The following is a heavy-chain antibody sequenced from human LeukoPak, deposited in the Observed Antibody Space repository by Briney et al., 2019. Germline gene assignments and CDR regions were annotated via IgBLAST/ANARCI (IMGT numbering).Heavy chain of an antibody. Sequence: SETLSLTCTVSGGSISSYYWSWIRQPPGKGLEWIGYIYCSGSTDYNPSLKSRVTISVDTSKNQFSLKLSSVTAADTAVYYCARGTLWFGESAFDIWGQGTMVTVSS. V-gene: IGHV4-59*01. CDR3: ARGTLWFGESAFDI. D-gene: IGHD3-10*01. J-gene: IGHJ3*02. CDR1: GGSISSYY. CDR2: IYCSGST.